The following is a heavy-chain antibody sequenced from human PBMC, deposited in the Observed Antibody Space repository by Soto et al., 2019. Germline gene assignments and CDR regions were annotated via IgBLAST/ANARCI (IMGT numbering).Heavy chain of an antibody. CDR2: ISSSGSTI. Sequence: GGSLRLSCAASGFTFSSYEMNWVRQAPGKGLEWVSYISSSGSTIYYADSVKGRFTISRDNAKNSLYLQMNSLRAEDTAVYYCAREMELQVNYYYGMDVWGQGTTVTVSS. J-gene: IGHJ6*02. CDR3: AREMELQVNYYYGMDV. V-gene: IGHV3-48*03. D-gene: IGHD1-7*01. CDR1: GFTFSSYE.